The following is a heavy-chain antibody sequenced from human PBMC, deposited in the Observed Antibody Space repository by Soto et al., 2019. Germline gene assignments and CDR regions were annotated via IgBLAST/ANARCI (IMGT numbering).Heavy chain of an antibody. D-gene: IGHD5-18*01. J-gene: IGHJ4*02. V-gene: IGHV3-53*04. CDR1: GFIVSSNY. CDR2: LYSGGAT. CDR3: LRGRYGAQIH. Sequence: EVRLVESGGGLVQPGGSLRLSCAASGFIVSSNYMTWVRQAPGKGLEWVSLLYSGGATHYAASVKGRFTISSHSSQNILFLQMNSLRTEDTATYYCLRGRYGAQIHWGQGTKVTVSS.